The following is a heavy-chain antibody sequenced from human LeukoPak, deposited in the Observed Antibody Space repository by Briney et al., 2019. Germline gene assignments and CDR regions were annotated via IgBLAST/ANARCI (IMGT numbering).Heavy chain of an antibody. Sequence: KASETLSLTCTVSGGSISSYYWSWIRQPPGKGLEWIGYIYYSGSTNYNPSLKSRVTISVDTSKSQFSLKLSSVTAADTAVYYCARGTTVTGPHFDYWGQGTLVTVSS. CDR1: GGSISSYY. J-gene: IGHJ4*02. CDR2: IYYSGST. V-gene: IGHV4-59*08. D-gene: IGHD4-17*01. CDR3: ARGTTVTGPHFDY.